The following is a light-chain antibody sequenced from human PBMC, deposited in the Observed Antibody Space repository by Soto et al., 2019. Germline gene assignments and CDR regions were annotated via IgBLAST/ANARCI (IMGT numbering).Light chain of an antibody. CDR2: AAS. CDR3: QHHNSYHALT. J-gene: IGKJ4*01. CDR1: QSIRND. Sequence: DLQMTQAPSSLSASVGDRVTITCRASQSIRNDLGWYQQKPGKAPKRLIYAASTLQNGVPSRFSGSGSRTEFTLTISSLQPEDFATYYCQHHNSYHALTFGGGTKVEIK. V-gene: IGKV1-17*01.